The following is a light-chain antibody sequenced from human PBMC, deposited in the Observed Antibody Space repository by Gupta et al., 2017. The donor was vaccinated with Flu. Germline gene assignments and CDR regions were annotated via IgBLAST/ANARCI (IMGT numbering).Light chain of an antibody. V-gene: IGKV3-20*01. J-gene: IGKJ1*01. CDR3: QQYGTSPQT. Sequence: GTLPLSPGERVTRSCRASKSVSNNYLAWYQQKPGQAPRLLIAGASNRATDIPDRFSGSGSGTEFTLTIRGLQPADSAVYYCQQYGTSPQTFGQGTKVEIK. CDR2: GAS. CDR1: KSVSNNY.